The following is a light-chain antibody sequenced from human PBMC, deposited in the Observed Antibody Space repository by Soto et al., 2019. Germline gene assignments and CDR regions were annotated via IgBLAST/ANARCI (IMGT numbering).Light chain of an antibody. CDR1: QDINTY. V-gene: IGKV1-33*01. CDR3: QHYDNLLLT. Sequence: DIQMTQSPSSLSASVGDRVTITCQASQDINTYLNWYQQKPGKAPNLLIYDASKLETGVPSRFSGGGSGTDFTFTVSSLQPEYIATYFCQHYDNLLLTFGGGTKVEL. CDR2: DAS. J-gene: IGKJ4*01.